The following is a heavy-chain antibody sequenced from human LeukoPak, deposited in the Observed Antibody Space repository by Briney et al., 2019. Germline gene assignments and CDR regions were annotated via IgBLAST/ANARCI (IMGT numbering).Heavy chain of an antibody. D-gene: IGHD6-13*01. V-gene: IGHV3-74*01. CDR3: ARQWSSSPDY. CDR2: INSDGSST. Sequence: GGSLRLSCAASGFTFSTYSMHWVRQSPGKGLVWVSRINSDGSSTSYADSVKGRFTISRDNAKNTLYRQMNSLRAEDTAVYYCARQWSSSPDYWGQGTLVTVSS. J-gene: IGHJ4*02. CDR1: GFTFSTYS.